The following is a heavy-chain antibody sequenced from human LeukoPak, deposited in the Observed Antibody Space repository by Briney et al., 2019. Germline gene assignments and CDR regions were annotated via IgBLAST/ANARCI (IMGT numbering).Heavy chain of an antibody. J-gene: IGHJ4*02. CDR2: ISGRGGST. Sequence: PGGSLRLSCAASGFTFSSYAMSWVRQAPGKGLEWVSAISGRGGSTYYADSVKGRLTISRDNSKNALYLQMNSLRAEDTAVYYCAKFTETYYGYFDYWGQGTLVTVSS. CDR3: AKFTETYYGYFDY. D-gene: IGHD3-3*01. V-gene: IGHV3-23*01. CDR1: GFTFSSYA.